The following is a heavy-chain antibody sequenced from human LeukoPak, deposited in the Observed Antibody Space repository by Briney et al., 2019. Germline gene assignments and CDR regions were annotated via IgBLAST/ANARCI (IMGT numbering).Heavy chain of an antibody. CDR1: GFTFSSYA. Sequence: PPGGSLRLSCAASGFTFSSYAMSWVRQAPGKGLEWVSAISDSGGSTYYADSVKGRFTNSRDNSKNTLYLQMNSLRAEDTAVYYCARDGRPLDYWGQGTLVTVSS. CDR2: ISDSGGST. V-gene: IGHV3-23*01. J-gene: IGHJ4*02. CDR3: ARDGRPLDY.